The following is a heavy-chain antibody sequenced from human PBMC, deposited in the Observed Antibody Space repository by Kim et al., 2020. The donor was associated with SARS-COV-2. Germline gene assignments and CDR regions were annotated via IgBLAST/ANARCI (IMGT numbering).Heavy chain of an antibody. V-gene: IGHV3-33*01. CDR2: IWYDGSQK. CDR3: ARGLHSSMSCLDY. Sequence: GGSLRLSCAASRFTFNIYGMHWVRQTPGKGLEWVAMIWYDGSQKYHADSVKGRFTISRDNSKNTLYLQMNSLGAEDTAVYYCARGLHSSMSCLDYWGQGTLVTVSS. J-gene: IGHJ4*02. CDR1: RFTFNIYG. D-gene: IGHD2-2*01.